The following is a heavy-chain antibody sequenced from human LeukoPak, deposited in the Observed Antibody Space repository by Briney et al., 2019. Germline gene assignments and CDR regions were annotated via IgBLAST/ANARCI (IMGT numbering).Heavy chain of an antibody. D-gene: IGHD3-10*01. CDR1: GFTFSRYG. CDR3: ARGGYGSGSYYGI. V-gene: IGHV3-30*03. CDR2: ISYDGSNK. Sequence: GGSLRLSCAASGFTFSRYGMNWVRQAPGKGLEWVALISYDGSNKYYADSVKGRFTISRDDSKNTLYLQMNSLRAEDTAVYYCARGGYGSGSYYGIWGQGTMVTVSS. J-gene: IGHJ3*02.